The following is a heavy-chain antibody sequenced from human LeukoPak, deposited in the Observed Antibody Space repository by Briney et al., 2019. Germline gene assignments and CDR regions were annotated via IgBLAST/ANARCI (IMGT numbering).Heavy chain of an antibody. CDR1: GGSISTSSYS. J-gene: IGHJ4*02. V-gene: IGHV4-39*01. CDR3: ARQVPGGYNLYYFNY. CDR2: IYYSGST. Sequence: SETLSFTCTVSGGSISTSSYSWGWIRQPPEKGLEWIGTIYYSGSTYYNPSLKSRVTISVDTSKNQFSLNLSSLTAADTAVYYCARQVPGGYNLYYFNYWGQGTLVTVSS. D-gene: IGHD5-24*01.